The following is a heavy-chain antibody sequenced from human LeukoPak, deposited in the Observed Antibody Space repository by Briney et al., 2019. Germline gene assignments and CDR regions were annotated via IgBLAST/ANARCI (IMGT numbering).Heavy chain of an antibody. CDR2: ISSSGSTI. CDR3: ARGVVVVAANDY. J-gene: IGHJ4*02. Sequence: GGSLRLSCACTVCTFSSYEMNWVRQAPGKGLDWVSYISSSGSTIYYADSVKGRFTISRDNAKNSLYLQMSSLRAEDTAVYYCARGVVVVAANDYWGQGTLVTVSS. D-gene: IGHD2-15*01. V-gene: IGHV3-48*03. CDR1: VCTFSSYE.